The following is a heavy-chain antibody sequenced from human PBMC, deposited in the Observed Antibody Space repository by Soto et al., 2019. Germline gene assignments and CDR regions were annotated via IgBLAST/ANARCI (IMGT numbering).Heavy chain of an antibody. J-gene: IGHJ3*02. Sequence: EVQVVESGGGLVQPGRSLRLSCAASGFTFDDYAMHWVRQAPGKGLEWVSGISWNSGSIGYAGSVKGRFTISRDNAKNSLYLQMSSLRAEDTALYYCAKVGKYCSGGSCYSGAFDIWGQGTMVTVSS. D-gene: IGHD2-15*01. V-gene: IGHV3-9*01. CDR2: ISWNSGSI. CDR1: GFTFDDYA. CDR3: AKVGKYCSGGSCYSGAFDI.